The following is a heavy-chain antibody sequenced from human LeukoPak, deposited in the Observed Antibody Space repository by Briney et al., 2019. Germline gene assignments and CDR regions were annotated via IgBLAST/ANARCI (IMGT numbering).Heavy chain of an antibody. V-gene: IGHV1-2*02. CDR2: INPNSGGT. CDR3: ARSCSGGDCHQTYYFDY. CDR1: GHTFTGYY. D-gene: IGHD2-21*02. J-gene: IGHJ4*02. Sequence: ASVKVSCKASGHTFTGYYMHWVRQAPGQGLEWMGWINPNSGGTNYAQKFQGRVTVTRDTSISTAYMELSRLRYDDTAVYYCARSCSGGDCHQTYYFDYWGQGTLVTVSS.